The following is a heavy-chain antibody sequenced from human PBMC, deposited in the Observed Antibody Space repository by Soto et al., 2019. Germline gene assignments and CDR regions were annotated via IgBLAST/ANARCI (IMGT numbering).Heavy chain of an antibody. CDR3: AKLDQVDAFDI. D-gene: IGHD3-9*01. CDR1: RFTFSSYA. Sequence: GESLKISCAASRFTFSSYAMSWVRQAPGKGLEWVSAISGSGVRTNYADSVKGRFTISRDNSKNMLHLQMNSLRAEDTAIYYCAKLDQVDAFDIWGQGTMVTVSS. CDR2: ISGSGVRT. J-gene: IGHJ3*02. V-gene: IGHV3-23*01.